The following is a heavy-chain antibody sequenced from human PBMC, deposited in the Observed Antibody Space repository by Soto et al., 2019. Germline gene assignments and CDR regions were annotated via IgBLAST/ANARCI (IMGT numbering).Heavy chain of an antibody. V-gene: IGHV1-2*02. CDR2: INPDSGRT. J-gene: IGHJ6*01. Sequence: QVQLVQSGPEVGKPVASVKVSCKASGYTFTGYYLHWVRQAPGQGLEWMGYINPDSGRTRYAQKFQGTVTMTRDTSITTAYLELSSLKYDDSAIFYCALSFSQTNIDVWGQGTTVIVSS. CDR1: GYTFTGYY. CDR3: ALSFSQTNIDV.